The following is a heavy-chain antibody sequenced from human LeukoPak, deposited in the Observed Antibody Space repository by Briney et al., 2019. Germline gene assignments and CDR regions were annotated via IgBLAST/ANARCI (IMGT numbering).Heavy chain of an antibody. Sequence: SETLSLTCSVSGGSISNNNYCWGWLRQPPGKGLEWIGCFYYGGGTYYNPSLKSRVTISVDTSKNQFSLKLSSVTATDTALYYRARQSGYTRFDPWGQGTLVTVSS. CDR2: FYYGGGT. V-gene: IGHV4-39*01. CDR3: ARQSGYTRFDP. D-gene: IGHD5-24*01. J-gene: IGHJ5*02. CDR1: GGSISNNNYC.